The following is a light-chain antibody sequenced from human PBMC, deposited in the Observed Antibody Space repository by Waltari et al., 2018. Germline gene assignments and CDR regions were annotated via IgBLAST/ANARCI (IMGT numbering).Light chain of an antibody. J-gene: IGLJ1*01. CDR1: KLENKY. CDR3: QAWDSSAGV. V-gene: IGLV3-1*01. Sequence: SYELTQPPSVSVSPGQTASITCSGDKLENKYVCWYQQKPGQSPVVVIYQDTRRPSGIPERFSGTNSGTTATLTISGTQTTDEADYYCQAWDSSAGVFGTGTKVTVL. CDR2: QDT.